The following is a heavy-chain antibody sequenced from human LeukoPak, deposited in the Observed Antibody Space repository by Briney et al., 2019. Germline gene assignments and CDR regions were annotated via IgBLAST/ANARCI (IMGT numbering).Heavy chain of an antibody. Sequence: GGSLRLSCAASGFTFSSYVMHWVRQAPGKGLEWVAFIGYDGSNKYTADSARGRFTLSRDNSKDTLYLQMNSLRAEDTAVYYCAKRGGTTVTTSNFHMDVWGKGTTVTVSS. CDR3: AKRGGTTVTTSNFHMDV. D-gene: IGHD4-17*01. V-gene: IGHV3-30*02. CDR2: IGYDGSNK. J-gene: IGHJ6*03. CDR1: GFTFSSYV.